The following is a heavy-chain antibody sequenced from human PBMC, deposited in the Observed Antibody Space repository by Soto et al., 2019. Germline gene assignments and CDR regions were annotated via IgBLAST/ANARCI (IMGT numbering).Heavy chain of an antibody. V-gene: IGHV1-69*13. CDR2: IIPIFGTA. J-gene: IGHJ4*02. D-gene: IGHD3-22*01. CDR1: GVTFSSYA. Sequence: GASVKVSCKASGVTFSSYAISWVRQAPGQGLEWMGGIIPIFGTANYAQKFQGRVTITADESTSTAYMELSSLRSEDTAVYYCARGYDSSGYFFYWGQGTLVTVS. CDR3: ARGYDSSGYFFY.